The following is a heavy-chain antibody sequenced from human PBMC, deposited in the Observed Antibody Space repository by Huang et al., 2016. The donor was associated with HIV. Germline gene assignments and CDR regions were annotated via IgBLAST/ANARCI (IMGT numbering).Heavy chain of an antibody. CDR1: GGSIRRDNYY. Sequence: QLQLQESGPGLVKPSETLSLTCTVSGGSIRRDNYYWGWIRQPPGKGLEWSGSIYYSGSTYYNPSLKSRVTITVDTSKNQFSLKMRSVTAADTAVYYCARLPGSITMIRGVITDPYWGQGTLVTVSS. CDR3: ARLPGSITMIRGVITDPY. CDR2: IYYSGST. J-gene: IGHJ4*02. V-gene: IGHV4-39*01. D-gene: IGHD3-10*01.